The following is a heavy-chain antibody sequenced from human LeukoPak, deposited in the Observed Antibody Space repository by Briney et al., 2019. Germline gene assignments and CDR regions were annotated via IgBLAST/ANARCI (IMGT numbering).Heavy chain of an antibody. D-gene: IGHD2-2*01. CDR1: GYIFTSFG. CDR3: ARAESVVPAAMDWFDP. Sequence: GASVKVSCKSSGYIFTSFGITWVRQAPGQGLEWMGWISAYNGNTNYAQKFQGRVTMTTDTSTSTAYMELRSLRSDDTAVYYCARAESVVPAAMDWFDPWGQGTLVTVSS. CDR2: ISAYNGNT. J-gene: IGHJ5*02. V-gene: IGHV1-18*04.